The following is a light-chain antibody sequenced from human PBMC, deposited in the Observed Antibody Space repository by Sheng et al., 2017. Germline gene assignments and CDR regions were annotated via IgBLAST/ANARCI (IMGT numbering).Light chain of an antibody. CDR1: QSVSSN. Sequence: DIAMTQSPANLSVSPGERVTLSCRANQSVSSNLAWFQQRPGQPPRLLIYDASIRATGIPDRFSGSGSGTDFTLTITRLESEDFAVFYCHQYGRAPITIGGGTKVEIK. J-gene: IGKJ4*01. V-gene: IGKV3D-15*01. CDR3: HQYGRAPIT. CDR2: DAS.